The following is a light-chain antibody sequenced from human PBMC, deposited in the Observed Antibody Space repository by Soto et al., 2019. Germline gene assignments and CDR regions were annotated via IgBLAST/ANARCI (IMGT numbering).Light chain of an antibody. J-gene: IGLJ1*01. Sequence: QSVLTQPPSASGTPGQRVAISCSGSRSNIGSNTVSWYQQLPGTAPKLLIHSNDQRPSGVPGRFSGSKSGTSASLAISGLQSEDEADYYCAAWDDSLNGFYVFGTGTKVTVL. CDR3: AAWDDSLNGFYV. CDR2: SND. V-gene: IGLV1-44*01. CDR1: RSNIGSNT.